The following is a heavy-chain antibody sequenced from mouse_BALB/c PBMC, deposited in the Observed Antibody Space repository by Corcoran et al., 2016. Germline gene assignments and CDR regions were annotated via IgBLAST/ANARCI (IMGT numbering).Heavy chain of an antibody. CDR2: INPNNGGT. Sequence: EVQLQQSGPELVKPGASVKMSCKASGYTFTDYYMKWVKQSHGKGLEWIGDINPNNGGTSYNQKFKGKATLTVDKSSSTAYMQLNSLTSEDSAVYYCARDYDYYFDYWGQGTTLTVSS. D-gene: IGHD2-4*01. V-gene: IGHV1-26*01. J-gene: IGHJ2*01. CDR3: ARDYDYYFDY. CDR1: GYTFTDYY.